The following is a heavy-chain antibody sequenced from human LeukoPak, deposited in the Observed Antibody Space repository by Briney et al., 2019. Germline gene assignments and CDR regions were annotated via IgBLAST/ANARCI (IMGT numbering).Heavy chain of an antibody. V-gene: IGHV3-30*04. CDR1: GFTHSSYA. CDR2: ILYAGNKE. D-gene: IGHD4-11*01. CDR3: ARDYSNKGGWFDP. Sequence: GGSLRLSCAASGFTHSSYAVHWVRQAPGKGLEWVAGILYAGNKEYYADSVKGRFTISRDNSKNTLYLQMNSLRAEDTAVYYCARDYSNKGGWFDPWGQGTLVTVSS. J-gene: IGHJ5*02.